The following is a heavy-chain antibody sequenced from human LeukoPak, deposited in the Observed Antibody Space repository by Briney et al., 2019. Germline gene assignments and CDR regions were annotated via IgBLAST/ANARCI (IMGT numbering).Heavy chain of an antibody. V-gene: IGHV3-30*18. CDR2: ISYDGSNK. Sequence: PGRSLRLSCAASGFTFSSYGMHWVRQAPGKGLEWVAVISYDGSNKYYADSVKGRFTISRDNSKNTLYLQMNSLRAEDTAVYYCAKGGKRPPTRKYDFWSVPQNWFDPWGQGTLVTVSS. J-gene: IGHJ5*02. CDR1: GFTFSSYG. D-gene: IGHD3-3*01. CDR3: AKGGKRPPTRKYDFWSVPQNWFDP.